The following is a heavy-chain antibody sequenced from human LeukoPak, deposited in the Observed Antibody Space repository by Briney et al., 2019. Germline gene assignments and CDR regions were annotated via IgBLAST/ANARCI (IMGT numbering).Heavy chain of an antibody. J-gene: IGHJ4*02. V-gene: IGHV3-15*01. CDR2: IKSKTDGGTT. Sequence: GGSLRLSCAASGFAFSSYWMHWVRQAPGKGLEWVGRIKSKTDGGTTDYAAPVKGRFTISRDDSKNTLYLQMNSLKTEDTAVYYCTTDPPDYGDGGGPDYWGQGTLVTVSS. CDR3: TTDPPDYGDGGGPDY. D-gene: IGHD4-17*01. CDR1: GFAFSSYW.